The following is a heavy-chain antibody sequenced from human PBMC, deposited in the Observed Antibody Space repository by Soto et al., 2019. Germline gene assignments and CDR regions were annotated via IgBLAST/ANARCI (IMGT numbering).Heavy chain of an antibody. CDR2: IYWADDQ. D-gene: IGHD3-22*01. CDR1: LFSLSTSGVG. CDR3: LHKRKNYYDGSGYEYYFKY. V-gene: IGHV2-5*02. J-gene: IGHJ4*02. Sequence: ITLKESGPTLVKPTQTLTLTGTFSLFSLSTSGVGVGWIRQPPGTTMECLALIYWADDQRYSPTLTSRLPNPKYNSKKQGVPDIYNLFPGDSATYYGLHKRKNYYDGSGYEYYFKYWGQGTLVTVAS.